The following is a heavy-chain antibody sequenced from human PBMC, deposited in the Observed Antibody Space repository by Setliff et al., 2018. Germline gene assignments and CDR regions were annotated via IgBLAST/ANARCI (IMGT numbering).Heavy chain of an antibody. CDR2: INTYNGRQ. CDR3: ARGTHHSDFWSGYYTVSGFDP. CDR1: GYSFSNYA. J-gene: IGHJ5*02. D-gene: IGHD3-3*01. Sequence: ASVPVSCQDSGYSFSNYALHWVRPAPGQRLAWMGWINTYNGRQTYAQVFTERIVFSLDTSVSTAYLQISSLKAEDTAVYYCARGTHHSDFWSGYYTVSGFDPWGQGTLVTVSS. V-gene: IGHV7-4-1*02.